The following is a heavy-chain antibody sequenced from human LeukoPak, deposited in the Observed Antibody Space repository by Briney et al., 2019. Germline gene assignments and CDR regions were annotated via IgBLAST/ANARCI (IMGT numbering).Heavy chain of an antibody. CDR1: GGSFSGYY. V-gene: IGHV4-34*01. CDR3: ARVRPSPSTYGSGSYYNYFDY. D-gene: IGHD3-10*01. J-gene: IGHJ4*02. CDR2: IYHSGST. Sequence: SETLSLTCAVYGGSFSGYYWSWIRQPPGKGLEWIGEIYHSGSTNYNPSLKSRVTISVDKSKNQFSLKLSSVTAADTAVYYCARVRPSPSTYGSGSYYNYFDYWGQGTLVTVSS.